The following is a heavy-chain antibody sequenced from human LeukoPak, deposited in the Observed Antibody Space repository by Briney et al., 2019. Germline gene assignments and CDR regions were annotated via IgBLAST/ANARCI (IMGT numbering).Heavy chain of an antibody. CDR2: IKQDGSEK. J-gene: IGHJ4*02. CDR3: ARQHYDFWLAADY. D-gene: IGHD3-3*01. Sequence: GGTLRLSCAASGFSFSTYWMSWVRQAPGKGLEWVANIKQDGSEKYYVDSAKGRFTISRDNAKNSLYLQMNSLRAEDTAVYYCARQHYDFWLAADYWGQGPLVTVSS. CDR1: GFSFSTYW. V-gene: IGHV3-7*02.